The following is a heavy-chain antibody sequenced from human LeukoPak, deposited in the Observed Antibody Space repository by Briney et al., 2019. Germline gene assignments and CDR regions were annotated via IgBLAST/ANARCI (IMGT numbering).Heavy chain of an antibody. CDR3: ARDPTGYCSSTSCALTAWFDP. CDR1: GYSISSGYY. V-gene: IGHV4-38-2*02. D-gene: IGHD2-2*01. Sequence: SETLSLTCTVSGYSISSGYYWGWIRPPPGKGLEWIGSIYHSGSTYYNPSLKSRVTISVDTSKNQFSLKLSSVTAADTAVHYCARDPTGYCSSTSCALTAWFDPWGQGTLVTVSS. CDR2: IYHSGST. J-gene: IGHJ5*02.